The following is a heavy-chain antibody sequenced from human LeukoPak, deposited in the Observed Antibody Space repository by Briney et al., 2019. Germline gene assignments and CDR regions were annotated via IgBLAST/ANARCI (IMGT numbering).Heavy chain of an antibody. CDR3: ARDRMRGSFDY. Sequence: GGSLRLSCAASGFTFDDYTMYWVRQPPGKGLEWVSLLTWNADRTYYADSVKGRFTISRDNAKNSLYLQMNSLRAEDTAVYYCARDRMRGSFDYWGQGTLVTVSS. CDR2: LTWNADRT. CDR1: GFTFDDYT. D-gene: IGHD3-10*01. V-gene: IGHV3-43*01. J-gene: IGHJ4*02.